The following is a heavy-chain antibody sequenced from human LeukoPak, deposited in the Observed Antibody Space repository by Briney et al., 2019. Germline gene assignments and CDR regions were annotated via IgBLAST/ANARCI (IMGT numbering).Heavy chain of an antibody. D-gene: IGHD4-17*01. CDR2: ISSASITI. Sequence: GGSLRLSCAASGFTFSSNFAMNWVRQAPGNGLEWVSYISSASITIYYADSVKGRLTLSRDNANNSLYLQMNSLRADDTDVYYCARATSYGQEFDYWGQGTLVTVSS. CDR3: ARATSYGQEFDY. J-gene: IGHJ4*02. V-gene: IGHV3-48*01. CDR1: GFTFSSNFA.